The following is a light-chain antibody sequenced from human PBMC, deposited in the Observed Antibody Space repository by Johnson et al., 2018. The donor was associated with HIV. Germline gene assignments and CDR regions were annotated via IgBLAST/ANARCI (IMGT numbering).Light chain of an antibody. J-gene: IGLJ1*01. CDR3: GTWDSRLSAYV. V-gene: IGLV1-51*02. CDR2: ENN. CDR1: SSNIGNNY. Sequence: QSVLTQPPSVSAAPGQKVSISCSGSSSNIGNNYVSWYQQLPGTAPKLLIYENNKRPSGIPDRFSGSSSVTSATLGITGLQTGDEADYYCGTWDSRLSAYVFDTGTKVTVL.